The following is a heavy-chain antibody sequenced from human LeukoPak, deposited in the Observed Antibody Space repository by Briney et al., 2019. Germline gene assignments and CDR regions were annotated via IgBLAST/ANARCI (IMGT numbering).Heavy chain of an antibody. J-gene: IGHJ4*02. CDR1: GYTFTGYY. Sequence: ASVKVSCKASGYTFTGYYMHWVRQAPGQGLEWMGRINPNSGGTNYAQKFQGRVTMTRDTSISTAYMELSRLRSDDTAAYYCARIVGADATTSTSNNWGQGTLVTVSS. CDR3: ARIVGADATTSTSNN. D-gene: IGHD1-26*01. CDR2: INPNSGGT. V-gene: IGHV1-2*06.